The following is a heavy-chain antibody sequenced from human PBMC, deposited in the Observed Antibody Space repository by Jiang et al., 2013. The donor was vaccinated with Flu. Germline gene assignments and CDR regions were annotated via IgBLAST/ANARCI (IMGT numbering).Heavy chain of an antibody. D-gene: IGHD5-18*01. CDR1: GYAFVSYA. J-gene: IGHJ3*02. V-gene: IGHV1-18*01. CDR3: TKGGGNGYNI. Sequence: SGAEVKKPGASVKVSCKASGYAFVSYAISWVRQAPGQGLEWMGWISTYNGDTNYAQNLQGRVTMTTDTSTSTAYMELRSLRSDDTAVYYCTKGGGNGYNIWGQGTMVTVSS. CDR2: ISTYNGDT.